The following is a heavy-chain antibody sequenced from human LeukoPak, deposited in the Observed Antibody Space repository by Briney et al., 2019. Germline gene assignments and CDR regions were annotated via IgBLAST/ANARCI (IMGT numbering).Heavy chain of an antibody. Sequence: ASVKVSCKASGYTFTGYYMHWVRQAPGQGLERMGWINPNSGGTNYAQKFQGRVTMTRDTSISTAYMELSRLRSDDTAVYYCARQWFGEYYFDYWGQGTLVTVSS. V-gene: IGHV1-2*02. CDR2: INPNSGGT. J-gene: IGHJ4*02. D-gene: IGHD3-10*01. CDR1: GYTFTGYY. CDR3: ARQWFGEYYFDY.